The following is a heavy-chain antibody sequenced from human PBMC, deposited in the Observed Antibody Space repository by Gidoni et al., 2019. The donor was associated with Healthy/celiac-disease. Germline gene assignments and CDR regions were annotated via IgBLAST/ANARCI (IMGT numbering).Heavy chain of an antibody. V-gene: IGHV3-21*01. J-gene: IGHJ6*02. D-gene: IGHD2-2*01. CDR3: ARVGVPAAIPAPYYYYGMDV. CDR2: ISSSSSYI. CDR1: GFTFSSSS. Sequence: EVQLVESGGGLVKPGGSLRLSCAASGFTFSSSSMHWFRQAPGKGLEWVSSISSSSSYIYYADSVKGRFTISRDNAKNSLYLQMNSLRAEDTAVYYCARVGVPAAIPAPYYYYGMDVWGQGTTVTVSS.